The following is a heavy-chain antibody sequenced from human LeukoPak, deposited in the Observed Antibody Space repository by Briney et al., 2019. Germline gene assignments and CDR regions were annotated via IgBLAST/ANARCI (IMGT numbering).Heavy chain of an antibody. CDR3: ARDYGGSSPFDY. D-gene: IGHD4-23*01. Sequence: GRSLRLSCAASGFTFSSHDMHWVRQAPGKGLEWVAIISYDGGKKDYADSVKGRFTISRDNSKNSLYLQMNSLRPEDTAVYYCARDYGGSSPFDYWGQGTLVTVSS. V-gene: IGHV3-30*03. CDR2: ISYDGGKK. J-gene: IGHJ4*02. CDR1: GFTFSSHD.